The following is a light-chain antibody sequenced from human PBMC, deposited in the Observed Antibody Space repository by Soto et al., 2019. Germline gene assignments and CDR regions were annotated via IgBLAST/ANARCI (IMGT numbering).Light chain of an antibody. Sequence: DIQMTQSPSSLSASVGDRVTITCRASQGISSYLNWYQQKPGKAPQLLIYAASSLQSGVPSRFSGSGSGTDVTLTISSLQPEDFATYYCQQSYSTPRTFGQGTKVEIK. V-gene: IGKV1-39*01. CDR1: QGISSY. CDR3: QQSYSTPRT. CDR2: AAS. J-gene: IGKJ1*01.